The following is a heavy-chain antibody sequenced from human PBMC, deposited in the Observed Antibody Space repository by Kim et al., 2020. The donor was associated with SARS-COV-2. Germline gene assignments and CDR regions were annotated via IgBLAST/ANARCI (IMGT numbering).Heavy chain of an antibody. CDR2: INTNTGKP. CDR1: GYTFTSNA. V-gene: IGHV7-4-1*02. CDR3: ARDSTGYFDS. Sequence: ASVKVSCKASGYTFTSNAMNWVRQAPGQGLEWMGWINTNTGKPTHAQGFTGRFVFSLDTSVSTAYLQVSNLKAEDTAVYYCARDSTGYFDSWGQGTLVTV. J-gene: IGHJ4*02. D-gene: IGHD2-8*02.